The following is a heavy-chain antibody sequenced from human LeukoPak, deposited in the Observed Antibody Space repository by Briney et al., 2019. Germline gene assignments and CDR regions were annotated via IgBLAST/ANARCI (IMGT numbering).Heavy chain of an antibody. CDR2: IKSKTDGGTT. V-gene: IGHV3-15*01. CDR1: GFTFSNAW. J-gene: IGHJ4*02. D-gene: IGHD3-22*01. Sequence: PGGSLRLSCAASGFTFSNAWMSWVRQAPGKGLEWVGRIKSKTDGGTTDYAAPVKGRFTISRDDSKNTLYLQMNSLRAEDTAVYYCARDCRSSGYYCFDYWGQGTLVTVSS. CDR3: ARDCRSSGYYCFDY.